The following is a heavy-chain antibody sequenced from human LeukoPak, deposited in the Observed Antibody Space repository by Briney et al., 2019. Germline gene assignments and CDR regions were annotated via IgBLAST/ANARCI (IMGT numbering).Heavy chain of an antibody. CDR1: GYTFVAHH. Sequence: ASVKVSCKASGYTFVAHHIHWVRQAPGQGLEWMGWILPDGRDTKYSQKFQDRMTLTTDTSTNTAYMELSRLIPDDTAVYYCSGRYGPGPVWGQGTLISASP. J-gene: IGHJ4*02. CDR3: SGRYGPGPV. CDR2: ILPDGRDT. D-gene: IGHD3-10*01. V-gene: IGHV1-2*02.